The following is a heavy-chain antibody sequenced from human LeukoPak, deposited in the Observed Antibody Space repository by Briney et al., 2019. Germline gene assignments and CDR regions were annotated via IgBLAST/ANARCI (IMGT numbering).Heavy chain of an antibody. CDR2: IYCSGST. D-gene: IGHD4-11*01. CDR3: ARGNYVYYYGMDV. J-gene: IGHJ6*02. Sequence: SETLSLTCTVSGGSISTYYWSWIRQPPGKGLEYIGYIYCSGSTNYNPSLKSRVTISLDTSKNQFSLKLSSVTAADTAVYYCARGNYVYYYGMDVWGQGTTVTVS. V-gene: IGHV4-59*01. CDR1: GGSISTYY.